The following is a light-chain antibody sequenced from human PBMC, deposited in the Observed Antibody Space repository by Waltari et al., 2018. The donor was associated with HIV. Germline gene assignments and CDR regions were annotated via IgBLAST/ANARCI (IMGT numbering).Light chain of an antibody. CDR3: QSYDSRLGVL. CDR2: DNN. CDR1: SSNIGPSYD. Sequence: QSVLTQPPSVSRAPGQRVTISCTGSSSNIGPSYDVHWYQQLPGTAPKLLIYDNNNRPSGVPDRFSGSKSGTSASLAITGLQAEDEADYYCQSYDSRLGVLFGGGTKLTVL. J-gene: IGLJ2*01. V-gene: IGLV1-40*01.